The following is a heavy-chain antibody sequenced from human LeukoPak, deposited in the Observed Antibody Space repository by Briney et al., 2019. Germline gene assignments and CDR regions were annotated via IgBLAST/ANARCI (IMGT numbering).Heavy chain of an antibody. J-gene: IGHJ4*02. V-gene: IGHV3-43*01. Sequence: GGSLRLSCAASGFTFSSYSMNWIRQAPGKGLEGVSLVAWDGGGTFFADSVKGRFTVSRDNSKNTLSLYMNSLTTEDTALYYCVRGHGYNLEDYFHNWGQGTLVTVSS. CDR1: GFTFSSYS. CDR2: VAWDGGGT. D-gene: IGHD5-24*01. CDR3: VRGHGYNLEDYFHN.